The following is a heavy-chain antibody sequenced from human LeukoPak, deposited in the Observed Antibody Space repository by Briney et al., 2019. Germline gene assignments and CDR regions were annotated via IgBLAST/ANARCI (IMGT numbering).Heavy chain of an antibody. D-gene: IGHD5-24*01. V-gene: IGHV3-74*01. CDR3: ARDTRYGDGYKY. CDR1: GFTVSSNC. CDR2: INGDGSST. J-gene: IGHJ4*02. Sequence: GGSLRLSCAASGFTVSSNCMIWVRQPPGKGLEWVSRINGDGSSTSYEDSVKGRFTISRDNAKNTLYLQMKSLRAEDTAVYYCARDTRYGDGYKYWGQGTLVTVSS.